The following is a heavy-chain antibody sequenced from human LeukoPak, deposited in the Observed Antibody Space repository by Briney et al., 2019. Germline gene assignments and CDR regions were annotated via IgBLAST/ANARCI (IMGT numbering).Heavy chain of an antibody. CDR1: GFTFSSYD. J-gene: IGHJ6*03. V-gene: IGHV3-23*01. D-gene: IGHD6-13*01. Sequence: PGGSLRLSCAASGFTFSSYDMSWVRQAPGKGLEWGSAMSGNGDSTYYADAVKGRFTISRDNSKNTLYLQMDRLRAEDTAVYYCAKDRVAAVYYYMDVWGKGTTVTVSS. CDR3: AKDRVAAVYYYMDV. CDR2: MSGNGDST.